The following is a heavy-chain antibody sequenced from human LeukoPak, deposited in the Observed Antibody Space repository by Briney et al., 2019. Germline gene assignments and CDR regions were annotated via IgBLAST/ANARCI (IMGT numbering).Heavy chain of an antibody. CDR2: MNPNSGDT. D-gene: IGHD1-14*01. J-gene: IGHJ4*02. CDR3: ARGQPSGY. CDR1: GYTFSTYD. V-gene: IGHV1-8*01. Sequence: ASVKVSCKASGYTFSTYDINWVRQPTGQGLEWMGWMNPNSGDTGYAQKFQGRVTMTRNTSISTAYMELCSRRSEDAAVYYCARGQPSGYWGQGTLVTVSS.